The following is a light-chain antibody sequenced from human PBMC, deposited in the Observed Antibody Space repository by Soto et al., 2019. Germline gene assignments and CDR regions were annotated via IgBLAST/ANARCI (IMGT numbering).Light chain of an antibody. Sequence: QSVLTQPASVSGSPGQSITISCTGTRSDVGGYNFVSWFQQHPGKAPKLIIYEVSNRPSGVSNRFSGSKSGNTASLTISGLQAEDEADYYCSSYTSSSTLVFGTGTKLTVL. CDR3: SSYTSSSTLV. V-gene: IGLV2-14*01. CDR2: EVS. J-gene: IGLJ1*01. CDR1: RSDVGGYNF.